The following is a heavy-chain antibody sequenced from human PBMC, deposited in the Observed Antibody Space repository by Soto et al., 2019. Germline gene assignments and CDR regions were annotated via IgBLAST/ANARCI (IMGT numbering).Heavy chain of an antibody. J-gene: IGHJ5*02. CDR1: GFTFSSYA. Sequence: GGSLRLSCAASGFTFSSYAMHWVRQAPGKGLEWVAVISYDGSNKYYADSVKGRFTISRDNSKNTLYLQMNSLRAEDTAVYYCAREITIFGVVITNWFDPWGQGTLVTVSS. CDR2: ISYDGSNK. CDR3: AREITIFGVVITNWFDP. V-gene: IGHV3-30-3*01. D-gene: IGHD3-3*01.